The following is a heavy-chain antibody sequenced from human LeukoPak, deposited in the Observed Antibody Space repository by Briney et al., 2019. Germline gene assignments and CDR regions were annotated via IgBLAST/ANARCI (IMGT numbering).Heavy chain of an antibody. D-gene: IGHD1-26*01. Sequence: ASVKVSCKVSGYTLTELSMHWVRQAPGKGLEWMGGFDPEDGETIYAQKFQGRVTMTEDTSTDTAYMELSSLRSEDTAVYYCGVRGMGATFGSLYFDYWGQGTLVTASS. V-gene: IGHV1-24*01. J-gene: IGHJ4*02. CDR1: GYTLTELS. CDR3: GVRGMGATFGSLYFDY. CDR2: FDPEDGET.